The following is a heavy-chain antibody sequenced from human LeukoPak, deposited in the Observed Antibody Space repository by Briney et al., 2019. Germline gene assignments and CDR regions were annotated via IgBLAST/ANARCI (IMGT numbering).Heavy chain of an antibody. V-gene: IGHV4-4*07. CDR2: IYTSGST. D-gene: IGHD6-6*01. CDR3: ARDLSSSGGWFDP. J-gene: IGHJ5*02. Sequence: PSETLSLTCTVSGGSLSSYYWSWIRLPAAKGLEWIGRIYTSGSTNYNPSLKSRVTISVDKSKNQFSLKLSSVTAADTAVYYCARDLSSSGGWFDPGGQGTLVTVSS. CDR1: GGSLSSYY.